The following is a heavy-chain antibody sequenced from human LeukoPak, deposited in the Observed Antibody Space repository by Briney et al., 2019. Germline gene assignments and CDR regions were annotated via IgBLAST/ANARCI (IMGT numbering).Heavy chain of an antibody. V-gene: IGHV4-39*01. CDR3: ARSTAGNWFDP. CDR1: GGSISSSSYY. CDR2: FYYSGST. Sequence: SETRSLTCTVSGGSISSSSYYWGWIRQPPGKGLEWIGSFYYSGSTYYNPSLKSRVTISVDTSKNQFSLKLSSVTAADTAVYYCARSTAGNWFDPWGQGTLVTVSS. D-gene: IGHD6-19*01. J-gene: IGHJ5*02.